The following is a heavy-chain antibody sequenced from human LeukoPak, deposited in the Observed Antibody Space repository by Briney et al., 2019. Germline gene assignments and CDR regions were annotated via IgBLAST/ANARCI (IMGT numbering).Heavy chain of an antibody. CDR3: AKKTTVAKGGAFDI. V-gene: IGHV3-53*01. J-gene: IGHJ3*02. CDR1: GFTVSSNY. Sequence: PGGSLRLTCAASGFTVSSNYMSWVRQAPGKGLEWVSAIYSGGSTNYADSVKGRFTISRDNSKNTLYLQMNSLRAEDTAVYYCAKKTTVAKGGAFDIWGQGTMVTVSS. D-gene: IGHD4-17*01. CDR2: IYSGGST.